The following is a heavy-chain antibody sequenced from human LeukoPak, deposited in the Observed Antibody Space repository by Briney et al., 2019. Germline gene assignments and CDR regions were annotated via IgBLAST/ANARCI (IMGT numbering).Heavy chain of an antibody. CDR2: INPSSGGT. J-gene: IGHJ3*01. CDR1: GYIFTGYY. CDR3: ARGDSWIPTTAKTFAFPF. Sequence: ASVKVSCKASGYIFTGYYMHWVRQAPGEGLEWMGWINPSSGGTNYAQRFQGRVTMTRDTSISAAYLELSRLRSNDTAIYYCARGDSWIPTTAKTFAFPFWGQGTLVSVSS. V-gene: IGHV1-2*02. D-gene: IGHD5-18*01.